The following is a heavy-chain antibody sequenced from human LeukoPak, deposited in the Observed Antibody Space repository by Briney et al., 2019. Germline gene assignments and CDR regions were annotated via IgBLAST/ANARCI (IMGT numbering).Heavy chain of an antibody. CDR1: GGTFSSYA. CDR3: ARCSMVRGVIIPSRFDY. D-gene: IGHD3-10*01. CDR2: IIPIFGTA. J-gene: IGHJ4*02. Sequence: SVKVSCKASGGTFSSYAISWVRQAPGQGLEWMGGIIPIFGTANYAQKFQGRVTITADESTSSAYMELSSLRSKDTAVYYCARCSMVRGVIIPSRFDYWGQGTLVTVSS. V-gene: IGHV1-69*13.